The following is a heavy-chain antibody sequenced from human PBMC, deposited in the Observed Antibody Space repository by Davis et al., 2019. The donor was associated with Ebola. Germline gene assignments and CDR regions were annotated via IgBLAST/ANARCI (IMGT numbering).Heavy chain of an antibody. J-gene: IGHJ5*02. CDR2: IYYSGST. V-gene: IGHV4-59*11. Sequence: MPGGSLRLSCAVYGGSLRGHYWSWIRQPPGKGLEWIGYIYYSGSTNYNPSLKSRVTISVDTSKNQFDLKLSSVTAADTAVYYCARDWSGYCSGGSCYNWFDPWGQGTLVTVSS. D-gene: IGHD2-15*01. CDR3: ARDWSGYCSGGSCYNWFDP. CDR1: GGSLRGHY.